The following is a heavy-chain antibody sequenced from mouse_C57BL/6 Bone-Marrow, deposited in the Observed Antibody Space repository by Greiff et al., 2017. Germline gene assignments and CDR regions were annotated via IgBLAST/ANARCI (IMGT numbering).Heavy chain of an antibody. CDR3: ARCFDY. CDR1: GYTFTSYW. J-gene: IGHJ2*01. CDR2: IYPGSGST. Sequence: VQLQQPGAELVKPGASVKMSCKASGYTFTSYWITWVKQRPGQGLEWIGDIYPGSGSTNYNEKFKSKATMTVDTSSSTAYMHLSSLASEDSAVYYCARCFDYWGQGTTLTVSS. V-gene: IGHV1-55*01.